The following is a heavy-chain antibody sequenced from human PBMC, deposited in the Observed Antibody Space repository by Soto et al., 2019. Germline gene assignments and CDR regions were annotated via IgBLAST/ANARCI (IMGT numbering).Heavy chain of an antibody. J-gene: IGHJ6*02. D-gene: IGHD6-13*01. Sequence: SETLSLTCTVSGGSIGSSSYYWGWIRQPPGKGLEWIGSIYYSGSTYYNPSLKSRVTISVDTSKNQFSLKLSSVTAADTAVYYCSSQQLVHYYYGMDVWGQGATVTVS. CDR2: IYYSGST. CDR3: SSQQLVHYYYGMDV. CDR1: GGSIGSSSYY. V-gene: IGHV4-39*01.